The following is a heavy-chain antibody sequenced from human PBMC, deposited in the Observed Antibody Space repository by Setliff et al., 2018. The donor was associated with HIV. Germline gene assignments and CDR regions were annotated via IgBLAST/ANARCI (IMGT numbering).Heavy chain of an antibody. V-gene: IGHV4-59*08. Sequence: ETLSLTCTVSGVSISNYYWSWIRQPPGTGLEWIGYIYGSGRTFYNPSLKSRVAISADTSKGQFSLRLSYVTAADTAVYYCVRQGPGSSPPHFGDWGEGTLVTVSS. J-gene: IGHJ4*02. CDR3: VRQGPGSSPPHFGD. CDR2: IYGSGRT. D-gene: IGHD3-10*01. CDR1: GVSISNYY.